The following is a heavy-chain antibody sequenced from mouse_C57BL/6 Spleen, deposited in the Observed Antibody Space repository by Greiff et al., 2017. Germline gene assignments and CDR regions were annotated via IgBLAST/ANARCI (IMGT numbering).Heavy chain of an antibody. CDR1: GYTFTDYN. CDR2: INPNNGGT. V-gene: IGHV1-18*01. CDR3: ARWGDSSGYVFDY. D-gene: IGHD3-2*02. J-gene: IGHJ2*01. Sequence: LVKPGASVEIPCKASGYTFTDYNMDWVKQSHGKSLEWIGDINPNNGGTIYNQKFKGKATLTVDKSSSPAYMELRSRTSEDTAVYYCARWGDSSGYVFDYWGQGTTLTVSS.